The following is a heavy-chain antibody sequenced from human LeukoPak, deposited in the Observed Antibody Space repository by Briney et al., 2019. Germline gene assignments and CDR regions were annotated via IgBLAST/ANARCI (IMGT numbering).Heavy chain of an antibody. CDR2: MNPNSGNT. V-gene: IGHV1-8*01. CDR1: GYTFTSYD. J-gene: IGHJ4*02. Sequence: ASVKVSCKASGYTFTSYDINWVRQATGQGLEWMGWMNPNSGNTGYAQKFQGRVTMTRNTSISTAYMELSSLRSEDTAVYYCARDSLPTHRLAYCGGDCYTHLNYWGQGTLVTVSS. D-gene: IGHD2-21*02. CDR3: ARDSLPTHRLAYCGGDCYTHLNY.